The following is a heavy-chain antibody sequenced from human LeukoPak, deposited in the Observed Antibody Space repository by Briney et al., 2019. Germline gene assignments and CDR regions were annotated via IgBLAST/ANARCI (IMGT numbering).Heavy chain of an antibody. CDR2: ISYDGSNK. CDR1: GFTFSSYG. D-gene: IGHD3-22*01. J-gene: IGHJ3*02. V-gene: IGHV3-30*18. Sequence: GGSLRLSCAASGFTFSSYGMHWVRQAPGKGLEWVAVISYDGSNKYYADSVKGRFTISRDNSKNTLYLQMNSLRAEDTAVYYCAKGFPQSDSSDYAQLLAFDIWGQGTMVTVSS. CDR3: AKGFPQSDSSDYAQLLAFDI.